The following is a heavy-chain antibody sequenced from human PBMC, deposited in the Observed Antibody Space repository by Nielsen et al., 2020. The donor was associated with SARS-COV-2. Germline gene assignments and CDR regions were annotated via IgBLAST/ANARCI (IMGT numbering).Heavy chain of an antibody. J-gene: IGHJ4*02. CDR3: AREGRNLPLDY. V-gene: IGHV4-4*02. Sequence: SETLSLTCAVSGGSISSSNWWTWVRQPPGKGLEWIGEIYHGGNTNYNPSLRSRVTISVDKSKNQFSLRLTSVTAEDTAVYYCAREGRNLPLDYWGQGTLVTVSS. CDR1: GGSISSSNW. CDR2: IYHGGNT.